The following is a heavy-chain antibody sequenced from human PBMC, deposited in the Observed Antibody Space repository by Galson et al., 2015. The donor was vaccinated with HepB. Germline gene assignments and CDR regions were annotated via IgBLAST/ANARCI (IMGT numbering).Heavy chain of an antibody. Sequence: SLRLSCAASGFTFSSYAMSWVRQAPGKGLEWVSAISGSGGSTYYADSVKGRFTISRDNSKNTLYLQMNSLRAEDTAVYYCAKESRGWQQLGYYYYGMDVWGQGTTVTVSS. D-gene: IGHD6-13*01. CDR1: GFTFSSYA. V-gene: IGHV3-23*01. CDR2: ISGSGGST. CDR3: AKESRGWQQLGYYYYGMDV. J-gene: IGHJ6*02.